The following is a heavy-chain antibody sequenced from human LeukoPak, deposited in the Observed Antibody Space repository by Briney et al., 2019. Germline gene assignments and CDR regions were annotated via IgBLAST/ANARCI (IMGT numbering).Heavy chain of an antibody. V-gene: IGHV1-8*01. Sequence: GASVKVSCKASGYTFTSYDINWVRQATGQGLEWMGWMNPKSGNTGYAQKFQGRVTMTRNTSISTAYMELSSLRSEDTAVYYCARGSRFLEWLLYGQLKYGMDVWGQGTTVTVSS. J-gene: IGHJ6*02. CDR2: MNPKSGNT. CDR3: ARGSRFLEWLLYGQLKYGMDV. CDR1: GYTFTSYD. D-gene: IGHD3-3*01.